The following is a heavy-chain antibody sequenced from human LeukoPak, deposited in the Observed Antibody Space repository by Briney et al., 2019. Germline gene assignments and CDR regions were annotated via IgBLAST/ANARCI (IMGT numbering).Heavy chain of an antibody. CDR2: IWYDGSNK. J-gene: IGHJ4*02. Sequence: AGGPLRLSCAASGFTSSSYGMHWVRQAPGKGLEWVAVIWYDGSNKYYADSVKGRFTISRDNSKNTLYLQMNSLRAEDTAVYYCARDYVWGSYGLFDYWGQGTLVTVSS. D-gene: IGHD3-16*01. CDR3: ARDYVWGSYGLFDY. CDR1: GFTSSSYG. V-gene: IGHV3-33*01.